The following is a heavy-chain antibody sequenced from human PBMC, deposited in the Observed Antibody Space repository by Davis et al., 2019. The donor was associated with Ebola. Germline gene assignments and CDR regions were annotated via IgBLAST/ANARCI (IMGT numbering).Heavy chain of an antibody. CDR1: GGSISSGGYY. J-gene: IGHJ3*02. D-gene: IGHD3-10*01. Sequence: PSETLSLTCTVSGGSISSGGYYWSWIRQHPGKGLEWIGYIYYSGSTYYNPSLKSRVTISVDTSKNQFSLKLSSVTAAATAVYYCARDSFTMVRGVILEGGAFDIWGQGTMVTVSS. CDR3: ARDSFTMVRGVILEGGAFDI. V-gene: IGHV4-31*03. CDR2: IYYSGST.